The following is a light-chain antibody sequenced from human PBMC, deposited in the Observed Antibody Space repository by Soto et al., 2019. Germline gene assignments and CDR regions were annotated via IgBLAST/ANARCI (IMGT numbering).Light chain of an antibody. J-gene: IGKJ1*01. CDR1: LSLLYSPHNKNY. Sequence: DIVMTQSPDSLAVSLGERATINCRSSLSLLYSPHNKNYLAWYQQRPGQPPRLLIKWASARESGVPDRFSGSGSGTDFTLTITSLQAEDVAVYFCPHYYSTPQTFGQGTKLEIK. CDR2: WAS. CDR3: PHYYSTPQT. V-gene: IGKV4-1*01.